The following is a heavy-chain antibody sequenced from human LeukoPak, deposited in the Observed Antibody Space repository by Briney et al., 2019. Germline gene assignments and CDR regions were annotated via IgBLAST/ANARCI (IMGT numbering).Heavy chain of an antibody. D-gene: IGHD2-2*01. CDR1: GFTFSSYA. Sequence: PGGSLRLSCAASGFTFSSYAMSWVRQAPGKGLEWVSAISGSGGSTYYADSVKGRFTISRDNSKNTLYLQMNSLRAEDTAVYYCATGTRCSSTSCYHPYFQHWGQGTLVTVSS. CDR2: ISGSGGST. CDR3: ATGTRCSSTSCYHPYFQH. V-gene: IGHV3-23*01. J-gene: IGHJ1*01.